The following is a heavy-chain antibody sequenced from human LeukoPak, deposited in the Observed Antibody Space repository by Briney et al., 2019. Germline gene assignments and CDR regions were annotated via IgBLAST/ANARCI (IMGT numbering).Heavy chain of an antibody. D-gene: IGHD6-19*01. Sequence: SETLSLTCTVSGDSISSYYWSWIRQPPGKGLEWIGYIYYSGSTNYNPSLKSRVTMSVDTSKNQFSLNLISVTAADTAVYYCARDPGYSSGWSQNWYFDLWGRGTLVTVSS. CDR2: IYYSGST. CDR3: ARDPGYSSGWSQNWYFDL. CDR1: GDSISSYY. J-gene: IGHJ2*01. V-gene: IGHV4-59*01.